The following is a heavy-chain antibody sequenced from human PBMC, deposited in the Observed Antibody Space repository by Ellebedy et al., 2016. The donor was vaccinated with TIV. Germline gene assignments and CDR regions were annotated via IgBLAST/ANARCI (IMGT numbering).Heavy chain of an antibody. CDR2: IRSKAYGGTT. Sequence: GGSLRLSCTASGFTFGDYAMSWVRQAPGKGLEWVGFIRSKAYGGTTEYAASVKGRFTISRDDSKSIAYLQMNSLKTEDKAVYYCNARTYYYGSGSRLFDYWGQGTLVTVSS. CDR3: NARTYYYGSGSRLFDY. D-gene: IGHD3-10*01. V-gene: IGHV3-49*04. J-gene: IGHJ4*02. CDR1: GFTFGDYA.